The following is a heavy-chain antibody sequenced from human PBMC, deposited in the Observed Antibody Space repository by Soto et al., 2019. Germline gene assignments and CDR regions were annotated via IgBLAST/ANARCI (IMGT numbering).Heavy chain of an antibody. Sequence: GGSLRLPCAASGFTVSSNYMSWVRQAPGKGLEWVSVIYSGGSTYYADSVKGRFTISRHNSKNTLYLQMNSLRAEDTAVYYCAADEYSGYWSMDVWGKGTTVTVSS. CDR1: GFTVSSNY. J-gene: IGHJ6*03. D-gene: IGHD5-12*01. CDR2: IYSGGST. CDR3: AADEYSGYWSMDV. V-gene: IGHV3-53*04.